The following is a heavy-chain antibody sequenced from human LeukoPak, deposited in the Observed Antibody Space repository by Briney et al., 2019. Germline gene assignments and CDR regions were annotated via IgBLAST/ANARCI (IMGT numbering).Heavy chain of an antibody. Sequence: GGSLRLSCAASGFAFSAYYMSWVRQAPGKGLEWVSVIYSGGSTYYADSVKGRFTISRDNSKNTLYLQMNSLRAEDTAVYYCASGRGKYRYYFDYWGQGTLVTVSS. J-gene: IGHJ4*02. CDR3: ASGRGKYRYYFDY. D-gene: IGHD2-2*01. CDR1: GFAFSAYY. CDR2: IYSGGST. V-gene: IGHV3-53*01.